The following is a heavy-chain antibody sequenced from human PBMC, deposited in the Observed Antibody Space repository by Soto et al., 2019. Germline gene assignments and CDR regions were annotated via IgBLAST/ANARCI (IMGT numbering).Heavy chain of an antibody. D-gene: IGHD5-18*01. CDR3: ARDGRETARSPTYFDY. CDR1: GGSISSGGYY. J-gene: IGHJ4*02. CDR2: IYYSGST. V-gene: IGHV4-31*02. Sequence: LCGGSISSGGYYWSWIRQHPGKGLEWIGYIYYSGSTYYNPSLKSRVTISVDTSKNQFSLKLSSVTAADTAVYYCARDGRETARSPTYFDYWGQGTLVTVSS.